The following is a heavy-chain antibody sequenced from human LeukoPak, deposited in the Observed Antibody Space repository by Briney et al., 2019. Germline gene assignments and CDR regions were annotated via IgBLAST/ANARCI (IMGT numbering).Heavy chain of an antibody. CDR2: INAGNGNT. J-gene: IGHJ4*02. CDR3: ARGRFGPLITMVRGVFDY. CDR1: GYTFTSYA. D-gene: IGHD3-10*01. V-gene: IGHV1-3*01. Sequence: ASVKVSCKASGYTFTSYAMHWVRQAPGQRLEWMGWINAGNGNTKYSQKFQGRVTITRDTSASTAYMGLSSLRSEDTAVYYCARGRFGPLITMVRGVFDYWGQGTLVTVSS.